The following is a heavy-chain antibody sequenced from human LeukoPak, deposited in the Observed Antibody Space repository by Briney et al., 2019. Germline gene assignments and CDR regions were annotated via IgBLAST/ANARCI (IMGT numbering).Heavy chain of an antibody. CDR3: AKGSGSYGQDLYS. CDR1: GFTFSDYY. D-gene: IGHD3-3*01. Sequence: GGSLRLSCAASGFTFSDYYMSWIRQAPGKGLEWVSYISSSGTTIYYADSVKGRFTISRDDSKNTLYLQMNSLRAEDTAVYYCAKGSGSYGQDLYSWGQGTLVTVAS. J-gene: IGHJ4*02. CDR2: ISSSGTTI. V-gene: IGHV3-11*01.